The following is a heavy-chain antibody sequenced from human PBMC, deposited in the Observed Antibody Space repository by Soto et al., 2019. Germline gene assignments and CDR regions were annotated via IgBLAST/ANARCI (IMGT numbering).Heavy chain of an antibody. D-gene: IGHD6-25*01. Sequence: QVQLVQSGAEVKKPGASVRVSCKASGYTFTSYYIHWVRQAPGQGLEWMAIVNPTGGSTNYAQKVQGRITLTFDTSTSTVFMELNSLRYEDTAVYYCARHLAAGDSWGQGTLVTVSS. CDR3: ARHLAAGDS. CDR1: GYTFTSYY. V-gene: IGHV1-46*03. CDR2: VNPTGGST. J-gene: IGHJ4*02.